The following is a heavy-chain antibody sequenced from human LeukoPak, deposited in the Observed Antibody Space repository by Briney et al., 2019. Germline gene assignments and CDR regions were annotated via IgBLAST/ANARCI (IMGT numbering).Heavy chain of an antibody. CDR2: ISSSSSYI. CDR3: ARVTNVVVPAADYYYYMDV. CDR1: GFTFSSYS. D-gene: IGHD2-2*01. Sequence: GGSLRLSCAAFGFTFSSYSMNWVRQAPGKGLEWVSSISSSSSYIYYADSVKGRFTISRDNAKNSLYLQMNSLRAEDTAVYYCARVTNVVVPAADYYYYMDVWGKGTTVTVSS. V-gene: IGHV3-21*01. J-gene: IGHJ6*03.